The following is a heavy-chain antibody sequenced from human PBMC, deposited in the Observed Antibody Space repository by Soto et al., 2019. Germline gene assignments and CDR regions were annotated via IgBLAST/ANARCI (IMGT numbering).Heavy chain of an antibody. J-gene: IGHJ4*02. CDR1: GFTFSSYA. CDR2: ISGSGGST. D-gene: IGHD1-1*01. V-gene: IGHV3-23*01. Sequence: EVQLLESGGGLVQPGGSLRLSCAASGFTFSSYAMNWVHQAPGKGLEWVSVISGSGGSTYYADSVKGRFTISRDNSKNTLYLQMNSLRAEDTAVYYCAERATGTYFDYWGQGTLVTVSS. CDR3: AERATGTYFDY.